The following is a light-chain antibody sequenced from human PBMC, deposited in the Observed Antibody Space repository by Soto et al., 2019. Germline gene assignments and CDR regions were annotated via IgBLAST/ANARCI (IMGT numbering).Light chain of an antibody. Sequence: QSVLTQPASVSGSPGQSITISCTGTSSDVGGYNYVSWYQQHPGKAPKLMIYAVTDRPSGVSSRSSGSKSGNTASLTISGLQVEDEADYYCSSYTSSSTLFGTGTKVTVL. CDR3: SSYTSSSTL. J-gene: IGLJ1*01. CDR2: AVT. V-gene: IGLV2-14*01. CDR1: SSDVGGYNY.